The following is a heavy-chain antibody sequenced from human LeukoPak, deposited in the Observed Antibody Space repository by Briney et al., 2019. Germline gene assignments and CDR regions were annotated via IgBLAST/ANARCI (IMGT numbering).Heavy chain of an antibody. CDR3: ARGITMVRGVIPNFDY. CDR2: INHSGST. J-gene: IGHJ4*02. CDR1: GGSFSGYY. D-gene: IGHD3-10*01. V-gene: IGHV4-34*01. Sequence: SETLSLTCAVYGGSFSGYYWSWIRQPPEKGLEWIGEINHSGSTNYNPSLKSRVTISVDTSKNQFSLKLSSVTAADTAVYYCARGITMVRGVIPNFDYWGQRTLVTVSS.